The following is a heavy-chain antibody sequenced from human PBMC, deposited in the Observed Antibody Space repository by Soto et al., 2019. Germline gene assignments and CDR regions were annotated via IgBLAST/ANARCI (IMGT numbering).Heavy chain of an antibody. CDR1: GGSFSGYS. CDR2: INHSGST. V-gene: IGHV4-34*01. CDR3: ARRSYGPRNWFDP. Sequence: PSETLSLTCAVYGGSFSGYSWTWIRQPPGKGLEWIGEINHSGSTNYNPSLKSRVTISVDTSKNQFSLKLSSVTAADTAVYYCARRSYGPRNWFDPWGQGTLVTVSS. D-gene: IGHD3-10*01. J-gene: IGHJ5*02.